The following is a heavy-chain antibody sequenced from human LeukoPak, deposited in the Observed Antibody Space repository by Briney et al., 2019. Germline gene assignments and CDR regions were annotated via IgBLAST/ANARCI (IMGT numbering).Heavy chain of an antibody. Sequence: ASVKVSCKTSGYVFTSYYIHWVRQAPGQGLEWLGFVKPDTGATNSAQQLQGRVSMTSHASVTTAYMELSGLTSDDTALYFCARERPTLLTRIRGIATAPDHWGQGTLVTVSS. J-gene: IGHJ5*02. D-gene: IGHD3-10*01. CDR1: GYVFTSYY. CDR3: ARERPTLLTRIRGIATAPDH. CDR2: VKPDTGAT. V-gene: IGHV1-2*02.